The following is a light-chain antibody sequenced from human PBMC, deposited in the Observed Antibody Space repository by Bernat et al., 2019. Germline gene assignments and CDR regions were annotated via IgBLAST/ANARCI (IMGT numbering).Light chain of an antibody. CDR3: QQYDDLPIT. CDR1: QDISNY. Sequence: IQMTQSPSSLSASVGDRVTITCQASQDISNYLNWYQQRPGKAPTLLIYDASNLKTGVPSRFSGSGSGTDFSFTLSSLQPDDIVTYFCQQYDDLPITFGQGTRLEI. V-gene: IGKV1-33*01. CDR2: DAS. J-gene: IGKJ5*01.